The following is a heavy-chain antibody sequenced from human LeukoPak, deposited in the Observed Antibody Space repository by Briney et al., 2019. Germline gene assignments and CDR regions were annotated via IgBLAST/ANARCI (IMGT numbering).Heavy chain of an antibody. CDR3: ARSEWYSSGWYDY. Sequence: SETLSLTCAVYGGSFSGYYWSWIRQPPGKGLEWIGEINHSGSTNYNPSLKSRVTISVDTSKNQFSLKLSSVTAADTAVYYCARSEWYSSGWYDYWGQGTLVTVSS. V-gene: IGHV4-34*01. CDR1: GGSFSGYY. J-gene: IGHJ4*02. D-gene: IGHD6-19*01. CDR2: INHSGST.